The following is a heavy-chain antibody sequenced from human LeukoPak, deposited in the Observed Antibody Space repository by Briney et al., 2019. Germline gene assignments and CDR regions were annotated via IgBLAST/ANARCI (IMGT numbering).Heavy chain of an antibody. D-gene: IGHD6-13*01. Sequence: GGSLRLSCAASGFTFSSYGMHWVRQAPGKGLEWVAFIRYDGSNKYYADSVKGRFTISRDNSKNTLYLQMNSLRAEDTAVYYCAKCHFVAAGTYYYYGMDVWGQGTTVTVSS. CDR2: IRYDGSNK. J-gene: IGHJ6*02. V-gene: IGHV3-30*02. CDR3: AKCHFVAAGTYYYYGMDV. CDR1: GFTFSSYG.